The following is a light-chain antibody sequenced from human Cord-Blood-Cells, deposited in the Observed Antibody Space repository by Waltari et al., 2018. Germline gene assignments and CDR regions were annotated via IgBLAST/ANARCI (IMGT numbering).Light chain of an antibody. V-gene: IGKV3-20*01. Sequence: EIVLTQSPGTLSLSPGERATLSCRASQSVSSSYLAWYQQKPGQAPRLLIYGASSRATGIPDRFSGSGSGTDFTLTISRLEPEDFAVYYCQQYGSSPQYSF. J-gene: IGKJ2*03. CDR3: QQYGSSPQYS. CDR1: QSVSSSY. CDR2: GAS.